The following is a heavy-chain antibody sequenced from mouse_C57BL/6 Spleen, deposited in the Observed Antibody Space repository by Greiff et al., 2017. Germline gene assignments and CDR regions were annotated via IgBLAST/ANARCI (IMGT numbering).Heavy chain of an antibody. V-gene: IGHV1-82*01. CDR3: ARWDGYSIFDY. CDR2: IYPGDGDT. D-gene: IGHD2-3*01. J-gene: IGHJ2*01. CDR1: GYAFSSSW. Sequence: VHLVESGPELVKPGAPVKISCKASGYAFSSSWMNWVKQRPGKGLEWIGRIYPGDGDTNYNGKFKGKATLTADKSSSTAYMQLSSLTSEDSAVYFCARWDGYSIFDYWGQGTTLTVSS.